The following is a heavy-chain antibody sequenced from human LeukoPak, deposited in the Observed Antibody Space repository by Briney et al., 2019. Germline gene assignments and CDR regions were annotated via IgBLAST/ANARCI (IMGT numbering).Heavy chain of an antibody. CDR2: IRNKANSYTT. CDR1: GFTFSDHY. D-gene: IGHD1-14*01. Sequence: GGSLRLSCAASGFTFSDHYMDWVRQAPGKGLEWVGRIRNKANSYTTEYAASVKGRFTISRDDSKNSLYLQMSSLKTEDTALYYCARARYNANDYSDYWGQGTLVTVSS. V-gene: IGHV3-72*01. CDR3: ARARYNANDYSDY. J-gene: IGHJ4*02.